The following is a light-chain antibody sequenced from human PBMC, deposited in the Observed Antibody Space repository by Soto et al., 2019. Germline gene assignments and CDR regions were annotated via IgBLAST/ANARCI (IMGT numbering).Light chain of an antibody. Sequence: QSALTQPASVSGSPGQSITISCTGTSTDIGGYNYVSWYQQHPGNSPKVVIYEVSNRPSGVSDPFSGSKSGNTASLTISGLQAEDEADYYCCSYTSSTTYVFGTGTKLTVL. V-gene: IGLV2-14*01. CDR2: EVS. J-gene: IGLJ1*01. CDR1: STDIGGYNY. CDR3: CSYTSSTTYV.